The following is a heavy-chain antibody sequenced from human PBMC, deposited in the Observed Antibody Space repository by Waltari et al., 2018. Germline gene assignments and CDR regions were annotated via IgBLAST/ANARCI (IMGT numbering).Heavy chain of an antibody. CDR2: IIPIVGTA. J-gene: IGHJ4*02. CDR1: GGTFSSYA. V-gene: IGHV1-69*08. CDR3: ASGSVRGAPEDY. Sequence: QVQLVQSGAEVKKHGSSVKVSCKDSGGTFSSYAISWVRQAPGQGLEWMGRIIPIVGTANYAQKVQGRVTITADKSTSTAYMELSSLRSEDTAVYYCASGSVRGAPEDYWGQGTLVTVSS. D-gene: IGHD2-15*01.